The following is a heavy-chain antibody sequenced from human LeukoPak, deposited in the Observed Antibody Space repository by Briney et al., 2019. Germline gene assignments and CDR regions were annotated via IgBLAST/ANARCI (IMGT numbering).Heavy chain of an antibody. CDR3: ARDSKVGAPYYFDY. D-gene: IGHD1-26*01. Sequence: GSLRLSCAASGFTFSSHAMSWVRQPPGKGLEWIGTIYYSGSTNYNPSLKSRVTISVDKSKNQFSLKLSSVTAADTAVYYCARDSKVGAPYYFDYWGQGTLVTVSS. V-gene: IGHV4-4*02. CDR2: IYYSGST. CDR1: GFTFSSHAM. J-gene: IGHJ4*02.